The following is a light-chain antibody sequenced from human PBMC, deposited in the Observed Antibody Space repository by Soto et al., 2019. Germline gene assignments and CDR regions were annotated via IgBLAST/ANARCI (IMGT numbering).Light chain of an antibody. CDR3: QQLFDSPIT. CDR2: AAS. J-gene: IGKJ5*01. CDR1: QVISTS. Sequence: DIQLTQSPSFLSPSIGESVTITCRSSQVISTSLAWYQVKPGKAPKLLIYAASTLESGAPSRFSATVSGTEFSLTITSLQPEDFATYYCQQLFDSPITLGQGTRLEIK. V-gene: IGKV1-9*01.